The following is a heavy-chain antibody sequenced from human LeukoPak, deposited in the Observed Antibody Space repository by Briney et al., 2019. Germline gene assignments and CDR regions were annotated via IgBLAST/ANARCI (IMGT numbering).Heavy chain of an antibody. CDR3: ARAYGSIAPFDY. CDR1: GGSISSSSYY. D-gene: IGHD6-6*01. J-gene: IGHJ4*02. CDR2: IYYSGST. Sequence: SESLSLTCTVSGGSISSSSYYWGWIRQPPGKGLEWIGSIYYSGSTYYNPSLKSRVTISVDTSKNQFSLKLSSVTAADTAVYYCARAYGSIAPFDYWGRGTLVTVSS. V-gene: IGHV4-39*07.